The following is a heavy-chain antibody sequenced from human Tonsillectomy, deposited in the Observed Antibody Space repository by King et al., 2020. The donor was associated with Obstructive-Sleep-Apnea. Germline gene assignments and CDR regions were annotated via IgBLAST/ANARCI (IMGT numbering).Heavy chain of an antibody. CDR2: INSDGSST. CDR1: GFTFSSYW. V-gene: IGHV3-74*01. Sequence: VQLVESGGGLVQPGGSLRLSCAASGFTFSSYWMHWVRQAPGKGLVWVSRINSDGSSTSYADSVKGRFTISRDNAKNTLYLQMNSLRAEATAVYYCARGIGWELLGAFDIWGQGTMVTVSS. CDR3: ARGIGWELLGAFDI. D-gene: IGHD1-26*01. J-gene: IGHJ3*02.